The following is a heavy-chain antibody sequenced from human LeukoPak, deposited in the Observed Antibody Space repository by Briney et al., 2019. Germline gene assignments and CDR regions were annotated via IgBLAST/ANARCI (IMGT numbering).Heavy chain of an antibody. D-gene: IGHD6-13*01. CDR3: ARARGGIAAATFDY. V-gene: IGHV3-7*01. CDR2: IKQDGSEK. CDR1: GFTFSSYW. Sequence: GGSLRLSCAASGFTFSSYWMSWVRQAPGKGLEWVANIKQDGSEKYYVGSVKGRFTISRDNAKNSLYLQMNSLRAEDTAVYYCARARGGIAAATFDYWGQGTLVTVSS. J-gene: IGHJ4*02.